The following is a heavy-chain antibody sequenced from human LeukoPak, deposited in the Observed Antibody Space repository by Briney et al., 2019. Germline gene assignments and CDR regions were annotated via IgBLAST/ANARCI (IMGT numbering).Heavy chain of an antibody. D-gene: IGHD1-26*01. J-gene: IGHJ4*02. Sequence: GGSLRLSRAASGFTFSRYWMHRVRQAPGKGLVWVSNINSDGSKRNHADSVKGRFTISRDNAKNTLYLQMNSLRAEDTAVYYCVRDDGRYSLDYWGQGTLVTVSS. CDR3: VRDDGRYSLDY. V-gene: IGHV3-74*01. CDR1: GFTFSRYW. CDR2: INSDGSKR.